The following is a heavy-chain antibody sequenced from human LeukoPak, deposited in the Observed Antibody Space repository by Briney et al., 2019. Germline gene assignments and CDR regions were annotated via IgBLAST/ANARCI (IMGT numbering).Heavy chain of an antibody. CDR2: ISSSSSYI. CDR3: ARDYQVGAAAGPAWYFDY. D-gene: IGHD6-13*01. J-gene: IGHJ4*02. CDR1: GFTFSSYG. Sequence: GGSLRLSCAASGFTFSSYGMNWVRQAPGKGLEWVSSISSSSSYIYYADSVKGRFTISRDNAKNSLYLQMNSLRAEDTAVYYCARDYQVGAAAGPAWYFDYWGQGTLVTVSS. V-gene: IGHV3-21*01.